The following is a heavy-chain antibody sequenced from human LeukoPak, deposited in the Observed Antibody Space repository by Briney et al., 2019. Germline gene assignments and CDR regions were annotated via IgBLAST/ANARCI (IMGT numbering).Heavy chain of an antibody. J-gene: IGHJ3*01. V-gene: IGHV4-38-2*02. D-gene: IGHD3-16*02. Sequence: SETLSLTCTVSGYSISNGHYWGWIRQPPGKGLEWVASISYTGHTQYNPSLKSRVTISIDTSKHQFSLKMASVTAADTAVYFCAREPPWGGNLNDAFDLWGHGTMVTVSS. CDR1: GYSISNGHY. CDR3: AREPPWGGNLNDAFDL. CDR2: ISYTGHT.